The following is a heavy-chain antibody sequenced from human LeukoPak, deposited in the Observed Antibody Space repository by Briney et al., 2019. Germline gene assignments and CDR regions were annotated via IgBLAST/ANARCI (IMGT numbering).Heavy chain of an antibody. CDR2: ISAYNGNT. J-gene: IGHJ4*02. CDR3: ARDGPLFGDRAAGY. V-gene: IGHV1-18*01. CDR1: GYTFTSYG. Sequence: ASVKVSCKASGYTFTSYGISWVRQAPGQGLEWMGWISAYNGNTDYAQKLQGRVTMTTDTSTSTAYMELRSLRSDDTAVYYCARDGPLFGDRAAGYWGQGTLVTVSS. D-gene: IGHD4-17*01.